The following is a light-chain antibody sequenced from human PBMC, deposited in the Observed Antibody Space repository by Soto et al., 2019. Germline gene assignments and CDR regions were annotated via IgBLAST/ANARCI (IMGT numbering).Light chain of an antibody. Sequence: QSVLTQPPSVSAAPGQRVTISCTGSSSNIGAGYNYVSWYQQHPGKAPKLMIYEVSKRPSGVPDRFSGSKSGNTASLTVSGLQAEDEAEYYCSSYAGSNNYVYGTGTKVTVL. CDR1: SSNIGAGYNY. CDR2: EVS. V-gene: IGLV2-8*01. CDR3: SSYAGSNNYV. J-gene: IGLJ1*01.